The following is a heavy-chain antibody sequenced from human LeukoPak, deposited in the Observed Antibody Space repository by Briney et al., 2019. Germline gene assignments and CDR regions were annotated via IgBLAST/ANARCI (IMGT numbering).Heavy chain of an antibody. D-gene: IGHD3-10*01. CDR3: ARGGSVRGVLESFDY. CDR1: GYTFTGYY. Sequence: ASVKVSCKASGYTFTGYYMHWVRQAPGQGLEWMGWINPNSGGTNYAQKFQGRVTMTRDTSISTAYMELSRLRSDETAVYYCARGGSVRGVLESFDYWGQGTLVTVSS. J-gene: IGHJ4*02. V-gene: IGHV1-2*02. CDR2: INPNSGGT.